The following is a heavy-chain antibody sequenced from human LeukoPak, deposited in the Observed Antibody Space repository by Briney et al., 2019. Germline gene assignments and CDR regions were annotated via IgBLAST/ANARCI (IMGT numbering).Heavy chain of an antibody. CDR3: ATPTVTPGY. CDR2: IYYRGST. D-gene: IGHD4-17*01. Sequence: SSETLSLTCTVSGGSISSSSYYWGWIRQPPGKGLEWIGSIYYRGSTYYNPSLKSRVTISVDTSKNQFSLKLSSVTAADTAVYYCATPTVTPGYWGQGTLVTVSS. CDR1: GGSISSSSYY. V-gene: IGHV4-39*01. J-gene: IGHJ4*02.